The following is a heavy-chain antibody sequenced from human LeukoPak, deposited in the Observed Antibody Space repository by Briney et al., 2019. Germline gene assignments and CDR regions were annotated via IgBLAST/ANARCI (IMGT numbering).Heavy chain of an antibody. Sequence: SETLSLTCTVSGGSISSGGYYWSWIRPHPGKGLEWVGYIYYSGSTYYNPSLKSRVTISVDTSKNQFSLKLSSVTAADTAVYYCARALPEGYFDYWGQGTLVTVSS. CDR3: ARALPEGYFDY. CDR1: GGSISSGGYY. D-gene: IGHD1-14*01. V-gene: IGHV4-31*03. CDR2: IYYSGST. J-gene: IGHJ4*02.